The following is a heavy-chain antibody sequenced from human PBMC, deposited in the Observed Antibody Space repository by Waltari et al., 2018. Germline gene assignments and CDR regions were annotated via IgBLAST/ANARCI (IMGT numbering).Heavy chain of an antibody. CDR1: GYTFTSYD. CDR3: ARGVWTPGGNWFDP. V-gene: IGHV1-8*01. J-gene: IGHJ5*02. Sequence: QVQLVQSGAEVKKPGASVKVSCKASGYTFTSYDINWVRQATGQGLEWIGWMNPNSGNTVYAQKFQGSVTMTRNTSISTAYMELSSLRSEDTAVYYCARGVWTPGGNWFDPWGQGTLVTVSS. CDR2: MNPNSGNT. D-gene: IGHD2-21*01.